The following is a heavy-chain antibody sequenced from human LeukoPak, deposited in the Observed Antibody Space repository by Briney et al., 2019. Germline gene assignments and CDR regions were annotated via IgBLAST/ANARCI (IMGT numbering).Heavy chain of an antibody. J-gene: IGHJ4*02. V-gene: IGHV3-30-3*01. Sequence: GGSLRLSCAASGFTFSSYAIHWVRQAPGKGLEWVAVISYGVDDGSNIYYTDCVEGRFTIYRDNSKSTLSLQMNSLRADDTAIYYCARDRGWLPEFDYWGQGTLVTVSS. CDR1: GFTFSSYA. CDR2: ISYGVDDGSNI. D-gene: IGHD5-24*01. CDR3: ARDRGWLPEFDY.